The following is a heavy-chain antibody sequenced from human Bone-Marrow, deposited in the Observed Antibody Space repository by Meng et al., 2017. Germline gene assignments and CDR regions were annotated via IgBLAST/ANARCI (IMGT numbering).Heavy chain of an antibody. CDR3: ASPTMVRGVIP. J-gene: IGHJ5*02. CDR2: IYYRGST. D-gene: IGHD3-10*01. Sequence: GSLRLSCTVSGGSISSSSYYWGWIRQPPGKGLEWIGSIYYRGSTYYNPSLKSRVTISVDTSKNQFSLKLSSVTAADTAVYYCASPTMVRGVIPWGQGTLVTVSS. V-gene: IGHV4-39*07. CDR1: GGSISSSSYY.